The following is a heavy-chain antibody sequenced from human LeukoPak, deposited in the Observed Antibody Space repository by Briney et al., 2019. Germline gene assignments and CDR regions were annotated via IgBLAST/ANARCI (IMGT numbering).Heavy chain of an antibody. CDR1: GYTFTGYY. D-gene: IGHD6-19*01. CDR2: INPNSGGT. V-gene: IGHV1-2*02. Sequence: ASVRVSCTASGYTFTGYYMHWVRQAPGQGLEWMGWINPNSGGTNYAQKFQGRVTMTRDTSISTAYLELSRLRSDDTAVYYCARDHGSGWLFDYWGQGTLVTVSS. CDR3: ARDHGSGWLFDY. J-gene: IGHJ4*02.